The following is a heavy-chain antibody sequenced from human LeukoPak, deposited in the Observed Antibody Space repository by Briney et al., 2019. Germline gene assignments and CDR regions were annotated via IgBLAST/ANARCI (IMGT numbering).Heavy chain of an antibody. D-gene: IGHD6-19*01. CDR2: INPNSGGT. CDR1: GYTFTSYA. J-gene: IGHJ6*02. V-gene: IGHV1-2*04. CDR3: ARDLSTSSGWYPWHYYYGMDV. Sequence: GASVKVSCKASGYTFTSYAINWVRQAPGQGLEWMGWINPNSGGTNYAQKFQGWVTMTRDTSISTAYMELSRLRSDDTAVYYCARDLSTSSGWYPWHYYYGMDVWGQGTTVTVSS.